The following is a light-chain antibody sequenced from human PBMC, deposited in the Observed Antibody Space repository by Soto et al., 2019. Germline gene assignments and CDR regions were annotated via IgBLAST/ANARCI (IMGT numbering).Light chain of an antibody. Sequence: QSALTQPPSASGSPGQSVTISCTGTSSDFGTYDYVSWYQQHPGKAPKLMIYEVSKRPSGVPDRFSGSKSDNTASLTVSGRQAEDEGDYYCSSYAGSNNVVFGGGTKLTVL. V-gene: IGLV2-8*01. CDR2: EVS. CDR3: SSYAGSNNVV. J-gene: IGLJ3*02. CDR1: SSDFGTYDY.